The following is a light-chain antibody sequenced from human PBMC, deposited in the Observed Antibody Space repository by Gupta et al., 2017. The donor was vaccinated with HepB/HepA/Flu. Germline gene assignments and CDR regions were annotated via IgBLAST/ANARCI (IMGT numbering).Light chain of an antibody. CDR1: QSISSY. CDR2: AAS. Sequence: DIQMTQPPSSLSAAVGDRVTITCRASQSISSYLNWYQQKPGKDPKLLIYAASSLQSGVPSRFSGSGSGTDYTLTISSLQPEEFATDYCQQSYSTPRTFGQGTKLEIK. V-gene: IGKV1-39*01. J-gene: IGKJ2*01. CDR3: QQSYSTPRT.